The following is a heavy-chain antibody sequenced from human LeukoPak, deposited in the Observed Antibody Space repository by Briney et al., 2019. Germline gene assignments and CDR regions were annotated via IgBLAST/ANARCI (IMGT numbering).Heavy chain of an antibody. D-gene: IGHD6-19*01. CDR3: TRVVAMAGAYFYYFDY. CDR1: GFTFSTYG. CDR2: IRSKANSYAT. V-gene: IGHV3-73*01. J-gene: IGHJ4*02. Sequence: PGGSLRLSCAASGFTFSTYGMHWVRQASGKGLEWVGRIRSKANSYATAYAASVKGRFTISRDDSKNTAYLQMNSLKTEDTAVYYCTRVVAMAGAYFYYFDYRGQGTLVTVSS.